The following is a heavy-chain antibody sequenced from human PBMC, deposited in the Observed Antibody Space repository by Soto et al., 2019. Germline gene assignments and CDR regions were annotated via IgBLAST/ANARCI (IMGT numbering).Heavy chain of an antibody. J-gene: IGHJ6*02. CDR2: INPNNGDT. Sequence: ASVKVSCKASGYTFTGFYIHWVRQAPGQGLEWMGWINPNNGDTNYALNFQGRVSLTRDTSTSTAYMELSRLRFDDTAVYYCASIALPAATGDYYGVDVWGQGTTVTVSS. D-gene: IGHD2-2*01. V-gene: IGHV1-2*02. CDR3: ASIALPAATGDYYGVDV. CDR1: GYTFTGFY.